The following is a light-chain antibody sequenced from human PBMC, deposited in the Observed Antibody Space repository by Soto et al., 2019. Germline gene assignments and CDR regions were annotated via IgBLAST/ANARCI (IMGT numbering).Light chain of an antibody. CDR1: QSISATY. CDR3: QQYASLPRT. Sequence: EIVLTQSPGTLSLFPGERATFSCRTSQSISATYLDWYQQKPGQAPRLLIYATSSRATGIPDRFSGSGSRTNFTLTISRLEPDDSAVYYCQQYASLPRTFGQGTKVEI. CDR2: ATS. J-gene: IGKJ1*01. V-gene: IGKV3-20*01.